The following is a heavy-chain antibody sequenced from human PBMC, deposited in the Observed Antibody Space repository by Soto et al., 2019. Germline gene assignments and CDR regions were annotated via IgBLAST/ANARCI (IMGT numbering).Heavy chain of an antibody. CDR2: ISAYNGNT. D-gene: IGHD5-12*01. V-gene: IGHV1-18*01. J-gene: IGHJ3*02. CDR3: ARDYETHDAFDI. CDR1: GYSFTIYG. Sequence: ASVNVSCKTSGYSFTIYGISWVRQAPGQGLEWMGWISAYNGNTNYAQKLQGRVTMTTDTSTSTAYMELRSLRSDDTAVYYCARDYETHDAFDIWGQGTMVTVSS.